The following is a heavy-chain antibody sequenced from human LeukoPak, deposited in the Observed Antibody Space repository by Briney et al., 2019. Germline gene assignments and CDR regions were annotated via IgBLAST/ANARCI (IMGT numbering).Heavy chain of an antibody. Sequence: ASVKVSCKASGYTFTSYYMHWVRQAPGQGLEWMGIINPSGGSTSYAQKFQGRVTMTRDTSTSTVYMELSSLRSEDTAVYYCARDLGGYSYGYVYYYYYGMDVWGQGTTVTVSS. V-gene: IGHV1-46*01. J-gene: IGHJ6*02. CDR1: GYTFTSYY. D-gene: IGHD5-18*01. CDR3: ARDLGGYSYGYVYYYYYGMDV. CDR2: INPSGGST.